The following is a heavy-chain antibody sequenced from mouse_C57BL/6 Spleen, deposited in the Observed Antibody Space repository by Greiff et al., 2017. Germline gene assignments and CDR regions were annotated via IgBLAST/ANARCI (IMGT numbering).Heavy chain of an antibody. V-gene: IGHV1-64*01. Sequence: QVQLQQPGAELVKPGASVKLSCKASGYTFTSYWMHWVKQRPGQGLEWIGMIHPNSGRTNYNEKFKRKATITVDKSSSTAYMQRSSLTSEVSAVYYGARELRLSYWGQGTTLTVSS. CDR3: ARELRLSY. CDR1: GYTFTSYW. D-gene: IGHD3-2*02. J-gene: IGHJ2*01. CDR2: IHPNSGRT.